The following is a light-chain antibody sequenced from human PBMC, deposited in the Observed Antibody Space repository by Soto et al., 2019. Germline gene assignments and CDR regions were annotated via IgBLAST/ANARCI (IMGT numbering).Light chain of an antibody. CDR3: GSYTSTSTPFV. Sequence: QSALTQPASVSGSPGQSITISCTGTSSDIGGYKYVSWYQQQPCKAPKLMIYEVSNRPSGVSSRFSGSKSVNTASLTISGLQAEDEADYYCGSYTSTSTPFVFGTGTKLTV. J-gene: IGLJ1*01. CDR1: SSDIGGYKY. CDR2: EVS. V-gene: IGLV2-14*01.